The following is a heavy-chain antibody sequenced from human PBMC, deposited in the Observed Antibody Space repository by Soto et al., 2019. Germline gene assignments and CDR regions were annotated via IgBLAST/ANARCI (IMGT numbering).Heavy chain of an antibody. Sequence: SETLSITCAVCGSSIRSRCYYWGWIRQPPGKGLEWIGSIYYSGSTYYNPSLKSRVTISVDTSKNQFSLRLSSVTAADTAVYYCASTTVTTRRYFDYWGQGTLVTVSS. CDR1: GSSIRSRCYY. D-gene: IGHD4-17*01. J-gene: IGHJ4*02. CDR2: IYYSGST. V-gene: IGHV4-39*01. CDR3: ASTTVTTRRYFDY.